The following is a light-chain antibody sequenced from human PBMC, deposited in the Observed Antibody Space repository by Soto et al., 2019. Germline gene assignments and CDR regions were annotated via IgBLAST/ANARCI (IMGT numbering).Light chain of an antibody. CDR1: QRINNKY. V-gene: IGKV3-20*01. CDR2: GAS. CDR3: PQYDLSLT. J-gene: IGKJ3*01. Sequence: EVVLTQSPGTLSLSPGERATLSCRASQRINNKYLAWYQQKHGQAPRLLIYGASNRATGIPDRFSGSGSGTDFTLIIRRLETEDFAVYYCPQYDLSLTFGPGTKVETK.